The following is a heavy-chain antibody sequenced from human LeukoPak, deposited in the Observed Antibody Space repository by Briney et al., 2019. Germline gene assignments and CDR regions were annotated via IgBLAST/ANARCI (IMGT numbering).Heavy chain of an antibody. CDR2: IYYRGST. D-gene: IGHD3-22*01. Sequence: SETLSLTCTVSGGSISSYYWSWIRQPPGKGLEWIGYIYYRGSTNYNPSLKSRVTISVDTSKNQFSLKLTSLTAADTAVYYCARAGVSSGYWSLWGQGTLVTVSS. CDR1: GGSISSYY. V-gene: IGHV4-59*01. CDR3: ARAGVSSGYWSL. J-gene: IGHJ4*02.